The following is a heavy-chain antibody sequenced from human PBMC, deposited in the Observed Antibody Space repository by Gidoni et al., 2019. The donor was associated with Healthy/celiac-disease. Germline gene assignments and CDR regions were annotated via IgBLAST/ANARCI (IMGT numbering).Heavy chain of an antibody. CDR2: IYPGDSDT. Sequence: VQLVQSGAEVKKPGESLKISCKGSGYRFTSYWIGWVRQMPGKGLEWMGSIYPGDSDTRYSPSFQGQVTISADKSISTAYLQWSSLKASDTAMYYCARHSWGKGIAAAGVDYWGQGTLVTVSS. CDR3: ARHSWGKGIAAAGVDY. J-gene: IGHJ4*02. V-gene: IGHV5-51*01. D-gene: IGHD6-13*01. CDR1: GYRFTSYW.